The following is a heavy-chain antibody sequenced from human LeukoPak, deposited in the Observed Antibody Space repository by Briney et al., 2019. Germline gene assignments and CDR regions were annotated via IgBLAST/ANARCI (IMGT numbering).Heavy chain of an antibody. Sequence: SVKVSCKASGFSFSNSAVQWVRQARGQRLEWIGWIVVGSGNTNYAQKFQERVTITRDMSTSTAYMELSSLRSEDTAVYYCAADVIYKSAWGQGTLVTVSS. V-gene: IGHV1-58*01. CDR2: IVVGSGNT. CDR1: GFSFSNSA. J-gene: IGHJ5*02. CDR3: AADVIYKSA. D-gene: IGHD2/OR15-2a*01.